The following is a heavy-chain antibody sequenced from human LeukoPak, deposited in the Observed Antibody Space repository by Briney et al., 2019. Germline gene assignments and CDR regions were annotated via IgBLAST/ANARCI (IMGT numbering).Heavy chain of an antibody. D-gene: IGHD3-9*01. Sequence: SETLSLTCAVYGGSFSGYYWSWIRQPPGKGLEWIGEINHSGSTNYNPSLKSRVTISVDTSKNQFSLKLSSVTAADTAVYYCARGLRYFGWLCNWFDPWGQGTLVTVSS. CDR3: ARGLRYFGWLCNWFDP. V-gene: IGHV4-34*01. CDR1: GGSFSGYY. CDR2: INHSGST. J-gene: IGHJ5*02.